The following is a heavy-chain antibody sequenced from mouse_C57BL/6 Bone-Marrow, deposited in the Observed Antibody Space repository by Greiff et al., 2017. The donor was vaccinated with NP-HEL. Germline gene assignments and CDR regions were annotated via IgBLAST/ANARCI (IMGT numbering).Heavy chain of an antibody. V-gene: IGHV5-4*03. CDR3: ATYGPDY. D-gene: IGHD1-1*01. CDR1: GFTFSSYA. Sequence: EVNVVESGGGLVKPGGSLKLSCAASGFTFSSYAMSWVRQTPEKRLEWVATISDGGSYTYYPDNVKGRFTISRDNAKNNLYLQMSHLKSEDTAMYYCATYGPDYWGQGTTLTVSS. CDR2: ISDGGSYT. J-gene: IGHJ2*01.